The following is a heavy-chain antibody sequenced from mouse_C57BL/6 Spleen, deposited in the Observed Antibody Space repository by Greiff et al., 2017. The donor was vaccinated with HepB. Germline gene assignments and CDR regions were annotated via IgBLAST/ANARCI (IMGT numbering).Heavy chain of an antibody. CDR1: GYTFTNYW. V-gene: IGHV1-53*01. CDR2: INPSNGGT. D-gene: IGHD4-1*01. J-gene: IGHJ3*01. Sequence: QVQLQQSGTELVKPGASVKLSCKASGYTFTNYWMHWVKQRPGQGLEWIGNINPSNGGTNYNEKFKIQATLTVDKSSSTAYMQLRSLTSEDSAVYYCATSGTGFAYWGPGTLVTVSA. CDR3: ATSGTGFAY.